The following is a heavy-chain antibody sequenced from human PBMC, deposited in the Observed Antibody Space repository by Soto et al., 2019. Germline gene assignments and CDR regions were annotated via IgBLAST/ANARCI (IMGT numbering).Heavy chain of an antibody. CDR3: ARAAGPGTRDDFDI. CDR2: IGGSGDNI. Sequence: GGSLRLSCAASGFDFSSYAMSWVRQAPVKGLEWVSGIGGSGDNIYYADSVKGRFTISRDNSKNTTYLQMNRVRGEDTAVYYCARAAGPGTRDDFDIWGQGTMVTVSS. V-gene: IGHV3-23*01. D-gene: IGHD4-17*01. CDR1: GFDFSSYA. J-gene: IGHJ3*02.